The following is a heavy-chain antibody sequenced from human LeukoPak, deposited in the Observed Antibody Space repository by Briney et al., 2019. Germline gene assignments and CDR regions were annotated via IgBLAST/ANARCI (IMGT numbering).Heavy chain of an antibody. Sequence: PGGSLRLSCAASGFTFSDTWMNWVRQAPGKGLEWVGRIKSKTDGGTTDYAAPVKGRFNISRDDSKNTVYLQMNSLKTEDTAVYHCTSAHYYYDSSGYYYIDYWGQGTLVTVSS. D-gene: IGHD3-22*01. CDR2: IKSKTDGGTT. V-gene: IGHV3-15*01. J-gene: IGHJ4*02. CDR3: TSAHYYYDSSGYYYIDY. CDR1: GFTFSDTW.